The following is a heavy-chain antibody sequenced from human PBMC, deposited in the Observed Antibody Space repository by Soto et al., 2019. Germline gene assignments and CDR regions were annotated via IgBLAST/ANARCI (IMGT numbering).Heavy chain of an antibody. J-gene: IGHJ5*02. Sequence: GGSLRLSCAASGFTFSSYCMHWVRQAPGKGLEWVAVISYDGSNKYYADSVKGRFTISRDNSKNTLYLQMNSLRAEDTAVYYCAKDAAIAVPFRPNWFDPWGQGTLVTVSS. V-gene: IGHV3-30*18. CDR2: ISYDGSNK. CDR3: AKDAAIAVPFRPNWFDP. D-gene: IGHD6-13*01. CDR1: GFTFSSYC.